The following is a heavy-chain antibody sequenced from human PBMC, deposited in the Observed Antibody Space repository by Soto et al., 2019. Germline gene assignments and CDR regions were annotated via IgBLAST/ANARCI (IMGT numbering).Heavy chain of an antibody. V-gene: IGHV3-30-3*01. CDR3: ARGHSGAMDV. CDR2: ISDDGSNK. D-gene: IGHD2-21*01. Sequence: QVQLVESGGGVVQPGRSLRLSCAASGFTFSSYAMHWVRQAPGKGLEWVAVISDDGSNKYYADSVKGRFTISRDNSKNTLYLQMNSLRAEDTAVYYCARGHSGAMDVWGQGTTVTVSS. CDR1: GFTFSSYA. J-gene: IGHJ6*01.